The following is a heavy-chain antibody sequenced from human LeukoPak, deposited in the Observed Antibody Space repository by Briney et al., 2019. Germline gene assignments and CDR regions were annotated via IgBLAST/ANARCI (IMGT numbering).Heavy chain of an antibody. Sequence: SETLSLTCTVSGYSISSVYYWGWIRQPPGKGLEWIGSVYDGGSTYYNPSLKSRVTISVDTSKNQFSLKLSSVTAADTAVYYCARGGTLYSSRYWGQGTLVTVSS. J-gene: IGHJ4*02. CDR3: ARGGTLYSSRY. CDR1: GYSISSVYY. CDR2: VYDGGST. V-gene: IGHV4-38-2*02. D-gene: IGHD5-18*01.